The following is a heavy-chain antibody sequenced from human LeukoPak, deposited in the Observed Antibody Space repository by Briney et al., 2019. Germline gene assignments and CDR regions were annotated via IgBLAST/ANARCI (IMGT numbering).Heavy chain of an antibody. J-gene: IGHJ4*02. D-gene: IGHD5-12*01. V-gene: IGHV4-59*08. CDR2: IYYSGST. Sequence: SETLSLTCTASGGSISGYYWSWIRQPPGKGLEWIGYIYYSGSTNYNPSLKSRVTISVDTSKYQFSLKLSSVTAADTAVYYCASGYSGYEGYFDYWGQGTLVTVSS. CDR3: ASGYSGYEGYFDY. CDR1: GGSISGYY.